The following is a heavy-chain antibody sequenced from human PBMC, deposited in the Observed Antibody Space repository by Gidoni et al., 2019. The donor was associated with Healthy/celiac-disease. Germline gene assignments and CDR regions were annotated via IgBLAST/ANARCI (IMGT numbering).Heavy chain of an antibody. CDR2: IYHSGST. D-gene: IGHD3-9*01. J-gene: IGHJ6*02. CDR3: ARDADYDILTEVYYYYGMDV. Sequence: QVQLQESGPGLVKPSETLSLTCAVSGYSISSGSYWGWIRQPPGKGLEWIGSIYHSGSTYYNPSLKSRVTISVDTSKNQFSLKLSSVTAADTAVYYCARDADYDILTEVYYYYGMDVWGQGTTVTVSS. CDR1: GYSISSGSY. V-gene: IGHV4-38-2*02.